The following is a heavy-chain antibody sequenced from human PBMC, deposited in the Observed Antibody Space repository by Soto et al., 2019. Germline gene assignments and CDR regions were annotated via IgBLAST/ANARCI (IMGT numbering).Heavy chain of an antibody. D-gene: IGHD2-2*01. Sequence: GESLKISCTGVGYSFTSYWIGWVRQMPGKGLEWMGIIYPGDSDTRYSPSFQGQVTISADKSITTAYLQWSSLKASDTAMYYCARGYCTTTICDPWFDPWGQGTLVTVAS. CDR3: ARGYCTTTICDPWFDP. CDR2: IYPGDSDT. V-gene: IGHV5-51*01. CDR1: GYSFTSYW. J-gene: IGHJ5*02.